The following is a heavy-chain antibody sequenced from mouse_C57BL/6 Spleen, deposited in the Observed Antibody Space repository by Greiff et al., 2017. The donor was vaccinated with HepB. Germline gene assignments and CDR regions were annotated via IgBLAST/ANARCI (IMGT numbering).Heavy chain of an antibody. J-gene: IGHJ4*01. D-gene: IGHD1-1*01. Sequence: ESGPGLVKPSQSLSFTCSVTGYSITSGYYWNWIRQFPGNKLEWMGYISYDGSNNYNPSLKNRISITRDTSKNQFFLKLNSVTTEDTATYYCARVITTVVSAMDYWGQGTSVTVSS. V-gene: IGHV3-6*01. CDR2: ISYDGSN. CDR3: ARVITTVVSAMDY. CDR1: GYSITSGYY.